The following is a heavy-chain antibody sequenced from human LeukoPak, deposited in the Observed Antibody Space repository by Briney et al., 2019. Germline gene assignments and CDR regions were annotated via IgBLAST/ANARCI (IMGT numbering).Heavy chain of an antibody. CDR1: GFTFSSYA. CDR2: ISYDGSNK. J-gene: IGHJ4*02. V-gene: IGHV3-30*04. D-gene: IGHD1-14*01. Sequence: GGSLRLSCAASGFTFSSYAMHWVRQAPGKGLEWVAVISYDGSNKYYADSVKGRFTISRDNSKNTLYLQMNSLRAEDTAVYYCASAKNHLRVNDYWGQGTLVTVSS. CDR3: ASAKNHLRVNDY.